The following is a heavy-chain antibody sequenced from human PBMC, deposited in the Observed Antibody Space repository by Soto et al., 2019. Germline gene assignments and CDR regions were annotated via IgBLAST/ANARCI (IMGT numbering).Heavy chain of an antibody. Sequence: QVQLVQSGAEVKEPGASVKVSCKASGYTFTGYYMHWARQAPGQGLEWMGWIKSFNGDTNYAQKSQGRVTLTRDTSISTADMELSRLKSDDTAVYYCARVVSPYYDVLTGNWFDPWGQGTMVTVSS. CDR1: GYTFTGYY. J-gene: IGHJ5*02. V-gene: IGHV1-2*02. CDR2: IKSFNGDT. CDR3: ARVVSPYYDVLTGNWFDP. D-gene: IGHD3-9*01.